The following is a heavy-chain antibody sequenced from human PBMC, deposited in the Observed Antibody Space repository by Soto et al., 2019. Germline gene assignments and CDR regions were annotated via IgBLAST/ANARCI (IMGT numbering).Heavy chain of an antibody. V-gene: IGHV1-18*01. CDR3: ARDIGIAARDYYYGMDV. D-gene: IGHD6-6*01. CDR2: ISAYNGNT. Sequence: ASVKVSCKASGYTFTSYGISWVRQAPGQGLEWMGWISAYNGNTNYAQKLQGRVTMTTDTSTSTAYMELRSLRSDDTAAYYCARDIGIAARDYYYGMDVWGQGTTVTVSS. J-gene: IGHJ6*02. CDR1: GYTFTSYG.